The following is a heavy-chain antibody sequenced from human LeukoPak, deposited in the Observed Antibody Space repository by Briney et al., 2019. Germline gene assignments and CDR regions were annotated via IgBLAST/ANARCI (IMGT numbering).Heavy chain of an antibody. CDR3: ARDLTMVRGVYYYFDY. Sequence: GGSLRLSCAASGFTFSSYSMNWVRQAPGKGLEWVSSISSSSSYIYYADSVKGRFTISRDNAKNSLYLQMNSLRAEDTAVYYCARDLTMVRGVYYYFDYWGQGTLVTVSS. CDR2: ISSSSSYI. V-gene: IGHV3-21*01. J-gene: IGHJ4*02. CDR1: GFTFSSYS. D-gene: IGHD3-10*01.